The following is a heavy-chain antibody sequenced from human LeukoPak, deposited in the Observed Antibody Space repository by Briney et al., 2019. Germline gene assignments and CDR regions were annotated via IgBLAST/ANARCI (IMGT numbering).Heavy chain of an antibody. CDR1: GFTFDHYA. D-gene: IGHD1-26*01. Sequence: GGSLRLSCAASGFTFDHYAMTWVRQAPGKGLEWVSSVSGSSYTKYYGDSVKGRFTISRDNSKNTLYLLMNSLRVEDTAMYYCSKVGPALWELSPLVYFDFWGQGTLVTVSS. V-gene: IGHV3-23*01. CDR3: SKVGPALWELSPLVYFDF. CDR2: VSGSSYTK. J-gene: IGHJ4*02.